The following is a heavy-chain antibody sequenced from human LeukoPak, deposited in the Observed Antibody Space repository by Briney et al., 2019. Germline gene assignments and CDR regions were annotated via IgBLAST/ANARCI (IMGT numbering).Heavy chain of an antibody. CDR1: GGTFSSYA. D-gene: IGHD4-11*01. CDR2: IIPIFGTA. V-gene: IGHV1-69*13. Sequence: SVKVSCKASGGTFSSYAISWVRQAPGQGLEWLGGIIPIFGTANYAQKFQGRVTITADESTSTAYMELSSLRSEDTAVYYCARGFDYSYPYYYYYYMDVWGKGTTVTVSS. J-gene: IGHJ6*03. CDR3: ARGFDYSYPYYYYYYMDV.